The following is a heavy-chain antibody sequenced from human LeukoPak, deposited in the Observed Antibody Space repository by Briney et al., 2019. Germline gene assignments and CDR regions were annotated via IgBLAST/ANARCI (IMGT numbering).Heavy chain of an antibody. J-gene: IGHJ3*02. CDR1: GFTFSRYW. CDR2: IKEDGSET. Sequence: PGGSLRLSCAASGFTFSRYWMTWVRQAPGKGLEWVANIKEDGSETNYVDSMKGRFTISRDNAKNSLYLQMNSLRAEDTATYYCARYYYNNDGYSEDAFDIWGQGTMVTVSS. CDR3: ARYYYNNDGYSEDAFDI. V-gene: IGHV3-7*01. D-gene: IGHD3-22*01.